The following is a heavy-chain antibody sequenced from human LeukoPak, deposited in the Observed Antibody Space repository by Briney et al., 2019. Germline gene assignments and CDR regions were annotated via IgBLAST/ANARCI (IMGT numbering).Heavy chain of an antibody. J-gene: IGHJ4*02. D-gene: IGHD5-24*01. CDR2: ISSSSSYI. V-gene: IGHV3-21*01. CDR3: ARDLLGRDGYNRLDY. Sequence: PGGPLRLSCAASGFTFSSYSMNWVRQAPGKGLEWVSSISSSSSYIYYADSVKGRFTISRDNAKNSLYLQMNSLRAEDTAVYYCARDLLGRDGYNRLDYWGQGTLVTVSS. CDR1: GFTFSSYS.